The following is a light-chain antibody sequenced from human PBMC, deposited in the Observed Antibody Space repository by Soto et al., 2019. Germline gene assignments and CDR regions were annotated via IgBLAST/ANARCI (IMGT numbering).Light chain of an antibody. Sequence: EIVMTQSPATLSVSPGERATLSCRASQSVGSSSLGWYQQKTGQAPRLVIFDISNRATGIPDRFSGSGSGADCTLPISRLEPEDFAVYYCQLYSRSPRQITFGQGTQMEIK. CDR2: DIS. J-gene: IGKJ5*01. V-gene: IGKV3-20*01. CDR1: QSVGSSS. CDR3: QLYSRSPRQIT.